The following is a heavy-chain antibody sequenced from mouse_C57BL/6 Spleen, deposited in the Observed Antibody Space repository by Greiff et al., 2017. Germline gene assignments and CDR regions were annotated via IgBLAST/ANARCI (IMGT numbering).Heavy chain of an antibody. J-gene: IGHJ3*01. CDR1: GFTFSSYA. Sequence: EVQLMESGEGLVKPGGSLKLSCAASGFTFSSYAMSWVRQTPEKRLEWVAYISSGGGYIYYADTVKGRVTISRDNARNTLYLQMSSLKSEDTAMYSSTGYDGRPFAYWGQGTLLTVSA. V-gene: IGHV5-9-1*02. CDR2: ISSGGGYI. D-gene: IGHD2-1*01. CDR3: TGYDGRPFAY.